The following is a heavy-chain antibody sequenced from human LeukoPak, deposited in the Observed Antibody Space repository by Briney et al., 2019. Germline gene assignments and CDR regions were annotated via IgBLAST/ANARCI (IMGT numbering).Heavy chain of an antibody. J-gene: IGHJ5*02. CDR3: ARQPLYCSSTNCFLGA. D-gene: IGHD2-2*01. CDR2: INHSGST. Sequence: PSETLSLTCAVYGGSFSGYYWSWIRQPPGKGLEWIGEINHSGSTNYNPSLKSRVTISVDTSKNQFSLKLSSVTAADTAVYYCARQPLYCSSTNCFLGAWGQGTLVTVSS. V-gene: IGHV4-34*01. CDR1: GGSFSGYY.